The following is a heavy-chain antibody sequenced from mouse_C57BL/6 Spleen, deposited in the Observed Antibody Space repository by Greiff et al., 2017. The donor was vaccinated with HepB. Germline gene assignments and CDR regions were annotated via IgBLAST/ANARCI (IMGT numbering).Heavy chain of an antibody. Sequence: QVQLQQPGAELVRPGSSVKLSCKASGYTFTSYWMHWVKQRPIQGLEWIGNIDPSDSETHYNQKFKDKATLTVDKSSSTAYMQLSSLTSEDSAVYYCARGWGYGGGFDYWGQGTTLTVSS. V-gene: IGHV1-52*01. D-gene: IGHD1-1*02. CDR2: IDPSDSET. CDR3: ARGWGYGGGFDY. J-gene: IGHJ2*01. CDR1: GYTFTSYW.